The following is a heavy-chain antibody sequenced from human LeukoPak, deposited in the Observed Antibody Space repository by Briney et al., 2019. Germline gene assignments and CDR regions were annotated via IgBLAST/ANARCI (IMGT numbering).Heavy chain of an antibody. V-gene: IGHV3-7*01. CDR1: GFTFSSYW. CDR2: IKQDGSEK. Sequence: GGSLRLSCAASGFTFSSYWMSWVRQAPGKGLEWVANIKQDGSEKYYVDSVKGRFTIARDNAKNSLYLQMNSLRAADTAVYYCARSARIQLWLGGDYYYYYYMDVWGKGTTVTVSS. D-gene: IGHD5-18*01. J-gene: IGHJ6*03. CDR3: ARSARIQLWLGGDYYYYYYMDV.